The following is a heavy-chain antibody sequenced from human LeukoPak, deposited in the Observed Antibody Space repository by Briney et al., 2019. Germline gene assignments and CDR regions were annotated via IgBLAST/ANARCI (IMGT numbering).Heavy chain of an antibody. CDR2: ISSSSSYI. D-gene: IGHD3-3*01. V-gene: IGHV3-21*01. Sequence: GGSLRLSCAASGFTFSSYSMNWVRQAPGKGLEWVSSISSSSSYIYYADSVKGRFTISRDNAKNSLYLQMNSLRAEDTAVYYCARDPKPSYDFWSGYYGFDPWGQGTLVTVSS. CDR1: GFTFSSYS. J-gene: IGHJ5*02. CDR3: ARDPKPSYDFWSGYYGFDP.